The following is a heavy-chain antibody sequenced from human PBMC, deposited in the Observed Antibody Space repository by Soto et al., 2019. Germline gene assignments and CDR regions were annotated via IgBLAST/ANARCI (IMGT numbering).Heavy chain of an antibody. Sequence: EVPLLESGGGLVQPGGSLRLSCAVSGFTFSNFAMSWVRQAPGKGLEWVSAISISGDKTYYADSVKGRFTVSRDNFKNTVFLQMTSLRTEDTAVYYCAQSRAAGFFYWGQGTLVTVSS. V-gene: IGHV3-23*01. CDR1: GFTFSNFA. CDR3: AQSRAAGFFY. J-gene: IGHJ4*02. CDR2: ISISGDKT. D-gene: IGHD6-13*01.